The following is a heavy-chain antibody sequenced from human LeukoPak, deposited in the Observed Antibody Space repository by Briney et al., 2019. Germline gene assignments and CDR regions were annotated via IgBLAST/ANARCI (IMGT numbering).Heavy chain of an antibody. CDR3: ARRGRSSSLPDY. D-gene: IGHD6-6*01. V-gene: IGHV4-34*01. CDR1: GGSFSAYY. J-gene: IGHJ4*02. Sequence: SETLSLTCAVYGGSFSAYYWSWIRQPPGKGLEWIGEINHSGSTNYNPSLKSRVAISVDTSKNQFSLKLSSVTAADTAVYYCARRGRSSSLPDYWGQGTLVTVSS. CDR2: INHSGST.